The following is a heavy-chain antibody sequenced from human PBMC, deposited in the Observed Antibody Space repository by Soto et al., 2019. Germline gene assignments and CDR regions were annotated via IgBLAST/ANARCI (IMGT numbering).Heavy chain of an antibody. CDR2: IKASGSST. CDR3: AKTYYYDSSGYLDY. Sequence: GGSLRLSCAASGFTFSNSAMSWVRQAPGKGLEWVSTIKASGSSTYYADSVKGRFTISRDNSKNTLYLQMNSLRAEDTAVYYCAKTYYYDSSGYLDYWGQGTLVTVSS. V-gene: IGHV3-23*01. D-gene: IGHD3-22*01. J-gene: IGHJ4*02. CDR1: GFTFSNSA.